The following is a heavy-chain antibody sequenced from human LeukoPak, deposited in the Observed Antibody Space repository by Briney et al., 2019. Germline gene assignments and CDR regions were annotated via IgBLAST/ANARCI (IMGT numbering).Heavy chain of an antibody. CDR2: INHSGST. D-gene: IGHD3-22*01. Sequence: SETLSLTCAVYGGSFSGYYWSWIRQPPGKGLEWIGEINHSGSTNYNPSLKSRVTMSVDTSKNQFSLKLSSVTAADTAVYYCARGLPTYYYDSSGYHYWGQGTLVTVSS. J-gene: IGHJ4*02. V-gene: IGHV4-34*01. CDR3: ARGLPTYYYDSSGYHY. CDR1: GGSFSGYY.